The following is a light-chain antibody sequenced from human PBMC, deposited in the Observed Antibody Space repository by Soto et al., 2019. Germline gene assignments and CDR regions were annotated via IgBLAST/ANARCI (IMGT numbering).Light chain of an antibody. CDR2: GDN. CDR1: GSGIGNNT. J-gene: IGLJ3*02. Sequence: QSVLTQPPSASGTPGQRVTISCSGSGSGIGNNTVNWYRQLPATAPHLLIDGDNQRPSGVPSRFSGANSATSASLAISCLLSEDEEDDYYSAWDGSLNIVLFGGGTKLTVL. CDR3: SAWDGSLNIVL. V-gene: IGLV1-44*01.